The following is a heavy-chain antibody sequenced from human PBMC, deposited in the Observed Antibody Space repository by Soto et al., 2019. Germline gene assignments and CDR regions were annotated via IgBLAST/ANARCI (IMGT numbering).Heavy chain of an antibody. CDR1: GGSISSYY. CDR3: ARYRYSSSWEFNWFDP. CDR2: IYYSGST. V-gene: IGHV4-59*08. D-gene: IGHD6-13*01. J-gene: IGHJ5*02. Sequence: SETLSLTCTVSGGSISSYYWSWIRQPPGKGLEWIGYIYYSGSTNYNPSLKSRVTISVDTSKNQFSLKLSSVTAADTAVYYCARYRYSSSWEFNWFDPWGQGTLVTVSS.